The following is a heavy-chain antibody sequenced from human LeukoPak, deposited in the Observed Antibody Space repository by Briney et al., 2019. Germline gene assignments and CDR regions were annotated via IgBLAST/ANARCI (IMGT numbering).Heavy chain of an antibody. V-gene: IGHV4-61*02. CDR3: ARDNTVADAFDT. D-gene: IGHD5-12*01. J-gene: IGHJ3*02. Sequence: SETLSLTCTVSGGSISSGSYYWSWIRQPAGKGLEWIGRIYTSGSTNYNPSLKSRVTMSIDTSKNQFSLKLSSVTAADTAVYHCARDNTVADAFDTWGQGTMVTVSS. CDR2: IYTSGST. CDR1: GGSISSGSYY.